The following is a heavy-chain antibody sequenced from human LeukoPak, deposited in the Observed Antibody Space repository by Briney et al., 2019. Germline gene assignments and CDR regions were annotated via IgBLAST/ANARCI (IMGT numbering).Heavy chain of an antibody. Sequence: GESLKISCKGSGYSFDDYWLAWVRQTPGKGLEWMGIIHPDDSDTRYSPSFQGQVTLSADKSISTAYLQWSSLKASDTGMYYCARGYDRFDYWGQGTLVTVSS. CDR2: IHPDDSDT. CDR1: GYSFDDYW. J-gene: IGHJ4*02. CDR3: ARGYDRFDY. D-gene: IGHD3-22*01. V-gene: IGHV5-51*01.